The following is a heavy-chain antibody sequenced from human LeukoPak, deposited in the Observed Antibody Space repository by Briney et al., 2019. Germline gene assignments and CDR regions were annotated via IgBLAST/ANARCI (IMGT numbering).Heavy chain of an antibody. CDR1: GGSFSGYY. V-gene: IGHV4-34*01. Sequence: SETLSLTCAVYGGSFSGYYWSWIRQPPGKGLEWIGEINHSGSTNYNPSLKSRVTISVDTSKNQLSLKLSSVTAADTAVYYCARERGVYYYDSSGYFDAFDIWGQGTMVTVSS. J-gene: IGHJ3*02. D-gene: IGHD3-22*01. CDR2: INHSGST. CDR3: ARERGVYYYDSSGYFDAFDI.